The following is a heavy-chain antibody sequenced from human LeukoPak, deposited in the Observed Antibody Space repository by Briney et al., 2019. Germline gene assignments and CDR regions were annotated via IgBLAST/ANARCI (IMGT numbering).Heavy chain of an antibody. CDR1: GFTFSSYS. D-gene: IGHD3-22*01. J-gene: IGHJ3*02. Sequence: GGSLRLSCAASGFTFSSYSMNWVRQAPGKGLEWVSYISSSSSTIYYADSVKGRFTISRDNAKNSLYLQMNSLRAEDTAVYYFARVYYDSSGYYDAFDIWGQGTMVTVSS. V-gene: IGHV3-48*01. CDR2: ISSSSSTI. CDR3: ARVYYDSSGYYDAFDI.